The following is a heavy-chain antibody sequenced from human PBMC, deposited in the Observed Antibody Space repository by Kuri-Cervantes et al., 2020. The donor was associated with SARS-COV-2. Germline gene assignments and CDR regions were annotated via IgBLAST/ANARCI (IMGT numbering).Heavy chain of an antibody. CDR2: INWNGGST. V-gene: IGHV3-20*04. Sequence: GESLKISCAASGFTVSSNYMSWVRQAPGKGLEWVSGINWNGGSTGYADSVKGRFTISRDNAKNSLYLQMNSLRAEDTAVYYCTTLIDYWGQGALVTVSS. CDR3: TTLIDY. J-gene: IGHJ4*02. CDR1: GFTVSSNY.